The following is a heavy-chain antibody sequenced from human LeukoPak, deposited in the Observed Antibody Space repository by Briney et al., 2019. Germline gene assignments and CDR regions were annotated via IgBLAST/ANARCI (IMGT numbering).Heavy chain of an antibody. J-gene: IGHJ5*02. Sequence: ASVKVSCKTSGYTFTDYGITWVRQAPGQGLEWMGWIRNDNGNREYAQKIQGRVSMTRDTSTSTAYMELRSLISDDTAVYYCARVTTVTTSPWSWGLKKIGQEVNWFDPWGQGTLVTVSS. CDR2: IRNDNGNR. CDR1: GYTFTDYG. D-gene: IGHD4-17*01. V-gene: IGHV1-18*01. CDR3: ARVTTVTTSPWSWGLKKIGQEVNWFDP.